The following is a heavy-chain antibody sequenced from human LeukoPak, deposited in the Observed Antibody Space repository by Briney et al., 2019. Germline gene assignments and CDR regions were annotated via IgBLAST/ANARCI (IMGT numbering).Heavy chain of an antibody. CDR3: ARIDMIVQQNDAFGI. CDR1: GFTFSSYS. V-gene: IGHV3-21*01. Sequence: GGSMRLSCAASGFTFSSYSMNWVGQAPGKGLEWVSSISSSSSYIYYADSVKGRFTISRDNAKNSLYLQMNSLRAEDTAVYYCARIDMIVQQNDAFGICGQGIMVTVSS. CDR2: ISSSSSYI. D-gene: IGHD3-22*01. J-gene: IGHJ3*02.